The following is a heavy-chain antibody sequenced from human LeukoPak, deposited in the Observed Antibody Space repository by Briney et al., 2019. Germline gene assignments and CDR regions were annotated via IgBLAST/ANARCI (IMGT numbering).Heavy chain of an antibody. CDR3: AELYSSGP. J-gene: IGHJ5*02. CDR1: GGSFSGYY. CDR2: INHSGST. V-gene: IGHV4-34*01. D-gene: IGHD3-22*01. Sequence: PSETLSLTCAVYGGSFSGYYWSWIRQPPGKGLEWIGEINHSGSTNFNPSLKSRVTILVDTSKNQFSLKLSSVTAADTAVYYCAELYSSGPWGQGTLVTVSS.